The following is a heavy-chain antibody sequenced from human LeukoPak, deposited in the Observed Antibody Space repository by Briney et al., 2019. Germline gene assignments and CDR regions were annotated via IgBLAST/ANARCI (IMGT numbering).Heavy chain of an antibody. J-gene: IGHJ5*02. CDR1: GYTFTGYY. V-gene: IGHV1-2*06. D-gene: IGHD2-2*01. CDR2: INPNSGGT. Sequence: ASVKVSCKASGYTFTGYYMHWVRQAPGQGLEWMGRINPNSGGTNYAQKFQGRVTMTRDTSISTAYMEPSRLRSDDTAVYYCARDFLVPAAPYNWFDPWGQGTLVSVSS. CDR3: ARDFLVPAAPYNWFDP.